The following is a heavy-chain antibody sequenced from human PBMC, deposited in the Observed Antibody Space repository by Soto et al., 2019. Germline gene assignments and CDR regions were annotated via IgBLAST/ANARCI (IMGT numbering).Heavy chain of an antibody. Sequence: PGGSLRLSCAASGFTLSSYWMHWVRQAPGKGLEWVANINQYGNEIYYVDSVKGRFTISRDNTKNSLYLQLNSLRAEDMAVYFCARASSGSSGAFDIWGQGTTVTVSS. D-gene: IGHD1-26*01. J-gene: IGHJ3*02. CDR1: GFTLSSYW. V-gene: IGHV3-7*01. CDR2: INQYGNEI. CDR3: ARASSGSSGAFDI.